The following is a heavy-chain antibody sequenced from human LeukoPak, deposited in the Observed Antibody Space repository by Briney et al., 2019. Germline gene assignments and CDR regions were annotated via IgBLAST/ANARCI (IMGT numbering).Heavy chain of an antibody. Sequence: GGSLRLSCAASGFTFSSYAMSWVRQAPGKGLEWVSAISGSGGSTYYADSVKGRFTISRDNSKNTLYLQMNSLRAEDTAVYYCAKVAFEYYYDRGYYFDYWGQGTLVTVSS. V-gene: IGHV3-23*01. J-gene: IGHJ4*02. CDR2: ISGSGGST. CDR3: AKVAFEYYYDRGYYFDY. CDR1: GFTFSSYA. D-gene: IGHD3-22*01.